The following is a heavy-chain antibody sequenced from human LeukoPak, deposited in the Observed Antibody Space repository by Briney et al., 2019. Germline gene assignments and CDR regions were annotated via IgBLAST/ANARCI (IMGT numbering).Heavy chain of an antibody. Sequence: GGSLRLSCTASGLSFSGHWMHWARQLPGKGLVWVSRISPTGSTTSYADSVKGRFTVSRDNAKNTLYLQVDNLRAEDTAVYYCARGPNSNWSGLDFWGQGTLLTVSS. CDR3: ARGPNSNWSGLDF. J-gene: IGHJ4*02. V-gene: IGHV3-74*01. CDR1: GLSFSGHW. D-gene: IGHD6-6*01. CDR2: ISPTGSTT.